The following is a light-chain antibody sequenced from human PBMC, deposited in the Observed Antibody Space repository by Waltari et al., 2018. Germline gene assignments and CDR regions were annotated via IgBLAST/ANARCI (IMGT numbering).Light chain of an antibody. CDR3: QMYVRLPVT. V-gene: IGKV3-20*01. CDR1: QSVGRA. Sequence: SCRGRQSVGRALAWYQQKPGQAPRLLIYDASSRATGISDKFSGSGSGTDFSLTISRVEPEDFAVYFCQMYVRLPVTFGQGTKVEVK. J-gene: IGKJ1*01. CDR2: DAS.